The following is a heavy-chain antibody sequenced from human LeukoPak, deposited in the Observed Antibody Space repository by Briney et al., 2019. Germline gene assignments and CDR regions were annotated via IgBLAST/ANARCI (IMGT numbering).Heavy chain of an antibody. D-gene: IGHD6-6*01. CDR2: ISSSSTTI. V-gene: IGHV3-48*01. CDR3: AGGESEYSSSGDFAY. J-gene: IGHJ4*02. Sequence: PGGSLRLDCAASGFTVSSNYMSWVRQAPGRGLEWVSYISSSSTTIYYADSVRGRFTISRDNARDSLYLQLNSLRAEDTAVYYCAGGESEYSSSGDFAYWGQGTLVTVSS. CDR1: GFTVSSNY.